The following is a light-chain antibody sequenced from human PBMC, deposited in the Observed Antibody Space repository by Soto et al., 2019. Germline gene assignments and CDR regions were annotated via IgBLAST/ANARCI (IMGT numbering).Light chain of an antibody. V-gene: IGKV3-20*01. CDR3: QQYMSSVT. Sequence: PGQRATLSCRASQGVDSTFFAWYQKKPGQAPRLLIYGASKRDTGVPDRFSGSGSGTDFTLTISRLEPEGLAVYYCQQYMSSVTFGQGTKVEI. J-gene: IGKJ1*01. CDR2: GAS. CDR1: QGVDSTF.